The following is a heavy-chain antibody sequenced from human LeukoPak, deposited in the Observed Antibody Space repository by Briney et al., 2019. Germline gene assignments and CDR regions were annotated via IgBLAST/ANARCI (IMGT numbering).Heavy chain of an antibody. Sequence: SETLSLTCAVYGGSFSGYYWNWIRQPPGKGLEWIGEINHSGSTNYNPSLKSRVTISVDTSKNQFSLKLSSVTAADTAVYYCARKRFGRMVRGVTYFDYWGQGTLVTVSS. CDR2: INHSGST. CDR3: ARKRFGRMVRGVTYFDY. J-gene: IGHJ4*02. CDR1: GGSFSGYY. D-gene: IGHD3-10*01. V-gene: IGHV4-34*01.